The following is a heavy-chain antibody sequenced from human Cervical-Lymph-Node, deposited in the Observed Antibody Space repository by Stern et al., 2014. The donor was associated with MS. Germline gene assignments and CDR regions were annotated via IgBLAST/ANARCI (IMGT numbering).Heavy chain of an antibody. Sequence: VQLVESGGGVVQPGRSLRLSCAASGFTFSSYGMHWVRQAPGKGLEWVAVIFYDGSNKYYADSVKGRFTISRDNSKNTLYLQMNSLRAEDTAVYYCAKDPGIVVVPAAAYFDYWGQGTLVTVSS. J-gene: IGHJ4*02. CDR3: AKDPGIVVVPAAAYFDY. CDR2: IFYDGSNK. V-gene: IGHV3-30*18. CDR1: GFTFSSYG. D-gene: IGHD2-2*01.